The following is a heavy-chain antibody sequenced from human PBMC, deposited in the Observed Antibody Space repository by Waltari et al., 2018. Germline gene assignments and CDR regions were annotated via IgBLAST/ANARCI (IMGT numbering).Heavy chain of an antibody. CDR1: GGSFSGYY. CDR3: VRLEDCTGPGGHCYSGDPFALDV. J-gene: IGHJ6*02. V-gene: IGHV4-34*02. D-gene: IGHD2-15*01. Sequence: QVQLQQWGAGLLQSSETLSLTCAVYGGSFSGYYWGWVRQPPGKGLEWIGEINHAGYTNHNPSLRSRVTMSADTSKSQFSLKLNSVPAADTAVYYCVRLEDCTGPGGHCYSGDPFALDVWGQGTTVTVSS. CDR2: INHAGYT.